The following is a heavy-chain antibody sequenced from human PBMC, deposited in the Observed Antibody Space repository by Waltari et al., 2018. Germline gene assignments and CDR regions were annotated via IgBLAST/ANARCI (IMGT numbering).Heavy chain of an antibody. D-gene: IGHD3-10*01. Sequence: QVQLQQWGAGLLKPSEPLSLTCAVYGGSFSGYYWSWIRQPPGKGLEWIGEINHSGSTNYNPALKSRVTISVDTSKNQFSLKLSSVTAADTAVYYCARGRRFGDRWSDWGQGTLVTVSS. CDR3: ARGRRFGDRWSD. V-gene: IGHV4-34*01. J-gene: IGHJ4*02. CDR1: GGSFSGYY. CDR2: INHSGST.